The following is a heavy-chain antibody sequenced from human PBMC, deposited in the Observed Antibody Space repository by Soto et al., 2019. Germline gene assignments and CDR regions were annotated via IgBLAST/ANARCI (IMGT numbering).Heavy chain of an antibody. V-gene: IGHV4-59*01. CDR1: GGSISSYY. D-gene: IGHD3-10*01. J-gene: IGHJ5*02. Sequence: PSETLSLTCTVSGGSISSYYWSWIRQPPGKGLEWIGYIYYSGSTNYNPSLKSRVTISVDTSKNQFSLKLSSVTAADTAVYYCARAPGPMVRGVAPTNWFDPWGQGTLVTVSS. CDR2: IYYSGST. CDR3: ARAPGPMVRGVAPTNWFDP.